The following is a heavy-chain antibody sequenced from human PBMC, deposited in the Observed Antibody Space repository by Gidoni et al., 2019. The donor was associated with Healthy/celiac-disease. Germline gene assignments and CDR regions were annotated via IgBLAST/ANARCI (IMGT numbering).Heavy chain of an antibody. D-gene: IGHD7-27*01. J-gene: IGHJ6*02. V-gene: IGHV4-39*07. CDR2: IYECGST. Sequence: QLQLPESGPGLVKPSETLSPTCTVSGGSLRRSRYYWGWCRQPPGKGLGWIGSIYECGSTYYNPSLKSRVTISVDTSKDQFSLKLSSVTAADTAVYYCARDKGESVGAAKLGTYGMDVWGQGTTVTVSS. CDR3: ARDKGESVGAAKLGTYGMDV. CDR1: GGSLRRSRYY.